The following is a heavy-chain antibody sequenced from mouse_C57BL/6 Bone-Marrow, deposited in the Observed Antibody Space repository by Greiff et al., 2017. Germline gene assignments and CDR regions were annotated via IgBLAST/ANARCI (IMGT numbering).Heavy chain of an antibody. V-gene: IGHV1-26*01. CDR1: GYTFTDYY. Sequence: VQLQQSGPELVKPGASVKISCKASGYTFTDYYMNWVKQSHGKSLEWIGDINPNNGGTIYNQKFKGKATLTVDKSSSTAYMELRSLTSEDTAVYYCARGLYYSNYRAMDYWGQGTSVTVSS. CDR2: INPNNGGT. J-gene: IGHJ4*01. CDR3: ARGLYYSNYRAMDY. D-gene: IGHD2-5*01.